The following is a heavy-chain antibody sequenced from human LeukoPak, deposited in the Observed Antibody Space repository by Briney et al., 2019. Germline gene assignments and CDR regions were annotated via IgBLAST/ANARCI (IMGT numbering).Heavy chain of an antibody. CDR2: IYYSGST. CDR1: GGSISSYY. J-gene: IGHJ3*02. Sequence: SETLSLTCTVSGGSISSYYWSWIRQPPGKGLEWIGYIYYSGSTNYNPSLKSRVTISVDTSKNQFSLKLSSVTAADTAVYYCARTTYYYDSSGYYSSAFDIWGQGTMVTVSS. V-gene: IGHV4-59*01. D-gene: IGHD3-22*01. CDR3: ARTTYYYDSSGYYSSAFDI.